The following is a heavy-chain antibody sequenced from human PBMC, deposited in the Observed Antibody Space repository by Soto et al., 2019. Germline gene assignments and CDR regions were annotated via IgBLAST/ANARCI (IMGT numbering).Heavy chain of an antibody. CDR1: GGSINNGAHY. CDR3: ARDRVFQV. V-gene: IGHV4-31*03. CDR2: IFDSET. J-gene: IGHJ6*02. Sequence: QVQLQESGPGLVKPSQTLSLTCTVSGGSINNGAHYWTWIRQLQGKGLEWIGYIFDSETYYNPSLKSRVSISVDPSKNHFSLRLSSVTAADTAVYYCARDRVFQVWGQGTTVTVSS.